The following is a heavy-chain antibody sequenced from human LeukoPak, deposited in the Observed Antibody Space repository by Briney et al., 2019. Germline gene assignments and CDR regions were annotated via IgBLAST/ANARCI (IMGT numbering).Heavy chain of an antibody. CDR1: GYSISSGYY. CDR3: ARVTIVPHQYYFDY. D-gene: IGHD3-16*02. CDR2: IYYSGST. J-gene: IGHJ4*02. Sequence: SETLSLTCTVSGYSISSGYYWGWIRQPPGKGLEWIGYIYYSGSTNYNPSLKSRVTISVDTSKNQFSLKLSSVTAADTAVYYCARVTIVPHQYYFDYWGQGTLVTVSS. V-gene: IGHV4-38-2*02.